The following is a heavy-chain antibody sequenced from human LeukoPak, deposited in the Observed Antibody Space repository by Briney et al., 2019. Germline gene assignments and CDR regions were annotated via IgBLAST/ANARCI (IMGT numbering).Heavy chain of an antibody. V-gene: IGHV4-4*07. CDR2: IYASGTT. CDR1: GGSINSYF. Sequence: SETLSLTCTVSGGSINSYFWSWIRQPAGKGLEWIGRIYASGTTNYNPSLKSRVTMSLDTSKNQFSLRLSSVTAADTAVYYCARDYGDSRVTPHDAFDIWGQGTMVTVSS. CDR3: ARDYGDSRVTPHDAFDI. D-gene: IGHD4-17*01. J-gene: IGHJ3*02.